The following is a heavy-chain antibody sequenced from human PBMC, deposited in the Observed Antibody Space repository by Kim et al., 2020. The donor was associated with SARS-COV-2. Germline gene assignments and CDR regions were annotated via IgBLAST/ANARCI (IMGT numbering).Heavy chain of an antibody. CDR1: GGSISSSSYY. CDR3: ARHEKYCSSTSCYLDY. D-gene: IGHD2-2*01. Sequence: SETLSLTCTVSGGSISSSSYYWGWIRQPPGKGLEWIGSIYYSGSTYYNPSLKSRVTISVDTSKNQFSLKLSSVTAADTAVYYCARHEKYCSSTSCYLDYWGQGTLVTVSS. CDR2: IYYSGST. V-gene: IGHV4-39*01. J-gene: IGHJ4*02.